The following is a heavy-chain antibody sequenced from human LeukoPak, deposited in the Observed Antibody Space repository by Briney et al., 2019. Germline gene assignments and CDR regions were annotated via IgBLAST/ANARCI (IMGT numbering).Heavy chain of an antibody. V-gene: IGHV1-69*13. CDR1: GGTFSSYA. Sequence: SVKVSCKASGGTFSSYAISWVRQAPGQGLEWMGGIIPIFGTANYAQKFQGRVTITADEDTSTAYMELSSLRSEDTAVYYCAKRVAAAVGAGEAADYYYYYGMDVWGQGTTVTVSS. CDR3: AKRVAAAVGAGEAADYYYYYGMDV. CDR2: IIPIFGTA. J-gene: IGHJ6*02. D-gene: IGHD6-13*01.